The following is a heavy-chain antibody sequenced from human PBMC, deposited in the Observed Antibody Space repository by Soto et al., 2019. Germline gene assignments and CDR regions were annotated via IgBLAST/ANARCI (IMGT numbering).Heavy chain of an antibody. CDR1: GGTFSSYA. D-gene: IGHD6-6*01. V-gene: IGHV1-69*06. CDR3: ASGFVYSSSSLPWFDP. Sequence: ASVKVSCKASGGTFSSYANSWVRQAPGQGLEWMGGIIPIFGTANYAQKFQGRVTITADKSTSTDYMELSSPRSEDTAVYYCASGFVYSSSSLPWFDPWGQGTLVTVSS. CDR2: IIPIFGTA. J-gene: IGHJ5*02.